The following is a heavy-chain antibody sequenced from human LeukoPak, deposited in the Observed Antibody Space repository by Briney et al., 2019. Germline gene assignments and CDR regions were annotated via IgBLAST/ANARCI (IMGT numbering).Heavy chain of an antibody. J-gene: IGHJ4*02. Sequence: GGSLRLSCAASGFTFSSYGMHWVRQAPGKGLEWVAVIWYDGSNKYYADSVKGRFTISRDNSKNTLYLQMNSLRAEDTAVYYCARQWLARGIFDCWGQGTLVTVSS. CDR2: IWYDGSNK. V-gene: IGHV3-33*01. D-gene: IGHD6-19*01. CDR1: GFTFSSYG. CDR3: ARQWLARGIFDC.